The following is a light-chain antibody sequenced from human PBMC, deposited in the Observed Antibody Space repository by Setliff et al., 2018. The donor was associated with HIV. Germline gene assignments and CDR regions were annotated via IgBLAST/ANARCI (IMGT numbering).Light chain of an antibody. CDR2: DVF. J-gene: IGLJ1*01. Sequence: QSALTQPASVSGSPGQSITISCTGTSSDVGSYELVSWYQQQPGKAPKLIMHDVFERPSGISHRFSGSKSGNTASLTISGLQAEDEADYYCYSYVGGGSIRYVFGTGTKVTVL. V-gene: IGLV2-23*02. CDR1: SSDVGSYEL. CDR3: YSYVGGGSIRYV.